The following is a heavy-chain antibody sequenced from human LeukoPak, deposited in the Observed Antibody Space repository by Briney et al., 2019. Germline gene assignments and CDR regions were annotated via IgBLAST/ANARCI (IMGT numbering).Heavy chain of an antibody. CDR2: IIPIFGTA. D-gene: IGHD5-18*01. Sequence: SVKVSCKASGGTFSSYAISWVRQAPGQGLEWMGRIIPIFGTANYAQKFQGRVTITTDESTSTAYMELSSLRSEDTAVYYCARERGIQLPKGGIDPWGQGTLVTASS. CDR1: GGTFSSYA. V-gene: IGHV1-69*05. J-gene: IGHJ5*02. CDR3: ARERGIQLPKGGIDP.